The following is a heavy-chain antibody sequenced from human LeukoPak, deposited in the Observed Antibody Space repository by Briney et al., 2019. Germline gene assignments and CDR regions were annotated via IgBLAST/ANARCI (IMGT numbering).Heavy chain of an antibody. CDR1: GYTFTGYY. V-gene: IGHV1-2*02. Sequence: ASVTVSCKASGYTFTGYYMHWVRQAPGQGLEGMGWINPNSGGTNYAQKFQGRVTMTRDTSISTAYMELSRLRSDDTAVYYCARELPLDSWELLGLYYFDYWGQGTLVTVSS. J-gene: IGHJ4*02. CDR2: INPNSGGT. CDR3: ARELPLDSWELLGLYYFDY. D-gene: IGHD1-26*01.